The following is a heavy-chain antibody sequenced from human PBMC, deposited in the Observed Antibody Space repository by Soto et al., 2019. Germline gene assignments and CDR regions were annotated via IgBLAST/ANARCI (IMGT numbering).Heavy chain of an antibody. D-gene: IGHD2-15*01. J-gene: IGHJ3*02. CDR1: GFTFSSYG. CDR2: ISYDGSNK. Sequence: PGGSLRLSCAASGFTFSSYGMHWVRQAPGKGLEWVAVISYDGSNKYYADSVKGRFTISRDNSKNTLYLQMNSLRAEDTAVYYCAKEGRYCSGGSCDDAFDIWGQGTMVTVSS. V-gene: IGHV3-30*18. CDR3: AKEGRYCSGGSCDDAFDI.